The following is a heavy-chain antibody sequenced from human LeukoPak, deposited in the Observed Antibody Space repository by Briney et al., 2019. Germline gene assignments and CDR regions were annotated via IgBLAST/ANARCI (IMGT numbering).Heavy chain of an antibody. CDR1: GGSISRGVYY. Sequence: SQTLSLTCDVTGGSISRGVYYWSWVRRLPGKGLEWIGHIYYNGNTYYNPSLRSRVAISVATSENQISLKVASVTAADTAVYFCARMTMGRDAVGRSYRFGNTWFDAWGQGTLVTVSS. J-gene: IGHJ5*02. D-gene: IGHD3-16*02. CDR3: ARMTMGRDAVGRSYRFGNTWFDA. V-gene: IGHV4-31*11. CDR2: IYYNGNT.